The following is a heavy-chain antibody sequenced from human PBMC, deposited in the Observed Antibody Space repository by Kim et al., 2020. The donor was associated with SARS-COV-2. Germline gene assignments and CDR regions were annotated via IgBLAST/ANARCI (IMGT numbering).Heavy chain of an antibody. CDR3: ARVWFGELFPFDY. CDR1: GYTFTSYA. Sequence: ASVKVSCKASGYTFTSYAMHWVRQAPGQRLEWMGWINAGNGNTKYSQKFQGRVTITRDTSASTAYMELSSLRSEDTAVYYCARVWFGELFPFDYLGQGTLVTDAS. CDR2: INAGNGNT. J-gene: IGHJ4*02. D-gene: IGHD3-10*01. V-gene: IGHV1-3*01.